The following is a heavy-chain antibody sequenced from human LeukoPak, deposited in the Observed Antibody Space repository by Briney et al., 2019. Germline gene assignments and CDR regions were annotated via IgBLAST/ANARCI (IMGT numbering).Heavy chain of an antibody. V-gene: IGHV3-48*01. CDR3: ASYYGDPDY. CDR2: ISSSSSTI. CDR1: GFTFSSYS. D-gene: IGHD4-17*01. Sequence: GGSLRRSCAASGFTFSSYSMNWVRQAPGKGLEWVSYISSSSSTIYYADSVKGRFTISRDNAKHSLYLQMNSLRAEDTAVYYCASYYGDPDYWGQGTLVTVSS. J-gene: IGHJ4*02.